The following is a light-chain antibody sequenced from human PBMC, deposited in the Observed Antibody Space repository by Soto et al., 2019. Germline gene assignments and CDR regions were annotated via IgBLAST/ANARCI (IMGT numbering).Light chain of an antibody. CDR2: EVN. V-gene: IGLV2-14*01. Sequence: QSVLTQPASVSGSPGQSITISCTGTSSDVGGFDYVSWYQQHPGKAPKLMISEVNNRPSGVSTRFSGSKSDNTASLTISGLQAEDEADYCCSSYTSTNYVIFGGGTKLTVL. CDR1: SSDVGGFDY. CDR3: SSYTSTNYVI. J-gene: IGLJ2*01.